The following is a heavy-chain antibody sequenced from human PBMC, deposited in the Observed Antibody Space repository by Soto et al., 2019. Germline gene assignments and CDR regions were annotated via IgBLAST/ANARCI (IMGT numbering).Heavy chain of an antibody. CDR2: ISGSGGST. Sequence: PGGSLRLSCAASGFTFSSYAMSWVRQAPGKGLEWVSAISGSGGSTYYADSVKGRFTISRDNSKNTLYLQMNSLRAEDTAVYYCAKDQGRSSSGWYRVFDYWGQGTLVTVSS. V-gene: IGHV3-23*01. CDR1: GFTFSSYA. CDR3: AKDQGRSSSGWYRVFDY. D-gene: IGHD6-19*01. J-gene: IGHJ4*02.